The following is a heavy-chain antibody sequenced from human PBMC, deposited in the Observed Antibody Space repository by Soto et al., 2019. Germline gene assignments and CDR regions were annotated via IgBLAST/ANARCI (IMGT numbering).Heavy chain of an antibody. Sequence: QVQLVQSGTEVKKPGSSVKVSCKASGVTFSSETISWVRQAPGQGLEWVGGISPLFGTANYAQKFQGRVTITADDPTSTLDIELSSLRSDDTAVYYCATEVSAITASRFECSGQGTLVTVSS. D-gene: IGHD2-21*01. CDR1: GVTFSSET. CDR3: ATEVSAITASRFEC. CDR2: ISPLFGTA. J-gene: IGHJ4*02. V-gene: IGHV1-69*01.